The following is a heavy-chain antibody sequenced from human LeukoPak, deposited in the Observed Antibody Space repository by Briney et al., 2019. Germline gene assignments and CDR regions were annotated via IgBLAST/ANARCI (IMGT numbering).Heavy chain of an antibody. CDR1: GLTFSTSG. Sequence: AGSLRFSCTTYGLTFSTSGFNWFRPAPGQGLEWVASIGPTGFDRYHADSIKGRFTISRDNANNFLYLQMVSLRAEDTAVYYCATETNGRHYDYWGQGTLLTVSS. V-gene: IGHV3-21*06. J-gene: IGHJ4*02. CDR3: ATETNGRHYDY. CDR2: IGPTGFDR. D-gene: IGHD1-14*01.